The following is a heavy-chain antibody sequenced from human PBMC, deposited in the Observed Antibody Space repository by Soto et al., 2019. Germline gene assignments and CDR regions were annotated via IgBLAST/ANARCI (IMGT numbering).Heavy chain of an antibody. D-gene: IGHD4-17*01. CDR1: GYTFTTYW. J-gene: IGHJ3*02. Sequence: GASLTISCKGCGYTFTTYWIGWARQMGGKGLEWMGIIYPGDSDTRYSPSFQGQVTISADKSISTAHLQWSSLKASDTAMYYCARGGYGGNSKDSFYIWGPGTMVTVSS. CDR3: ARGGYGGNSKDSFYI. V-gene: IGHV5-51*01. CDR2: IYPGDSDT.